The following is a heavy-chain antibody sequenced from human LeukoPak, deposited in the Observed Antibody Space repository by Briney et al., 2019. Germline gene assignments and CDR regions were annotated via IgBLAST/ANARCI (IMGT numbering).Heavy chain of an antibody. Sequence: SETLSLTCTVSGGSISSYYWSWIRQPPGKGLEWIGYIYYSGSTNYNPSLKSRVTISVDTSKNQFSLKLSSVTAADTAVYYCARASRDSSSWYLDYYYYYYMDVWGKGTTVTVSS. CDR3: ARASRDSSSWYLDYYYYYYMDV. J-gene: IGHJ6*03. CDR1: GGSISSYY. CDR2: IYYSGST. D-gene: IGHD6-13*01. V-gene: IGHV4-59*01.